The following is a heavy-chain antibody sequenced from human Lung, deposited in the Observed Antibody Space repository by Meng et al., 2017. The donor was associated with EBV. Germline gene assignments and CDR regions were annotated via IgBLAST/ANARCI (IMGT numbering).Heavy chain of an antibody. CDR1: GFTFSDYY. CDR2: ISSRGGYT. D-gene: IGHD5-24*01. Sequence: QGRLVESGGGLVSAGGSLRLSCVALGFTFSDYYMTWIRQAPGKGLEWLSYISSRGGYTDSADSVKGRFTISRDNAKNSVYLQMNSLRPDDTAVYYCARAHGLNDYWGLGTLVTVSS. V-gene: IGHV3-11*05. CDR3: ARAHGLNDY. J-gene: IGHJ4*02.